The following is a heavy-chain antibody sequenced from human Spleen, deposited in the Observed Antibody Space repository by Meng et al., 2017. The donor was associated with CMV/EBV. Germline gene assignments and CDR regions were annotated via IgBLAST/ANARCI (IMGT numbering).Heavy chain of an antibody. Sequence: VGFFLGSIRPPPGNGLVWIVSVFSDGIPYYHPSLQSRVTISLVTPKNHFSLQLSSVTAADTAVYYCARYCAGDCYAPNFDYWGQGALVTVSS. CDR2: VFSDGIP. D-gene: IGHD2-21*01. V-gene: IGHV4-31*02. CDR3: ARYCAGDCYAPNFDY. CDR1: VGFF. J-gene: IGHJ4*02.